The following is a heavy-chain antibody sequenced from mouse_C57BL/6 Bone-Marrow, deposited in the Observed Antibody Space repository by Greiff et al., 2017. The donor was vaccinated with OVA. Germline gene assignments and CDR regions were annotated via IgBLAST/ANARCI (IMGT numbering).Heavy chain of an antibody. CDR2: INSDGGST. CDR3: ASYYSNYKWFAY. V-gene: IGHV5-2*03. J-gene: IGHJ3*01. CDR1: EYEFPSHD. D-gene: IGHD2-5*01. Sequence: EVKLVESGGGLVQPGESLKLSCESNEYEFPSHDMSWVRKTPEQRLELVAAINSDGGSTYYPDTMERRFIISIDNTKNTLYLQISSLNSEYTAFYYCASYYSNYKWFAYWGQGTLVTVSA.